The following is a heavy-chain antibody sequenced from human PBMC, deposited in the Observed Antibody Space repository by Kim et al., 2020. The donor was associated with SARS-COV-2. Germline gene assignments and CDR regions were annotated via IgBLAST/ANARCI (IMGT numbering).Heavy chain of an antibody. CDR3: ARDLGGLKWSYYFDY. Sequence: SVKGRFTISRDNAQNSLLRQMNSLGAEDTAVYYGARDLGGLKWSYYFDYWGQGTLVTVSS. V-gene: IGHV3-48*03. D-gene: IGHD2-15*01. J-gene: IGHJ4*02.